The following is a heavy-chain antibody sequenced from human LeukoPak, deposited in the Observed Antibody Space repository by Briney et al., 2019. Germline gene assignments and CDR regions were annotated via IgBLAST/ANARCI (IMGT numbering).Heavy chain of an antibody. CDR2: ISGSGGST. V-gene: IGHV3-23*01. Sequence: PGGSLRLSCAASGFTFSSYSMNWVRQAPGKGLEWVSAISGSGGSTYYADSVKGRFTISRDNSKNTLYLQMNSLRAEDTAVYYCAKDPPPIAVADYFDYWGQGTLVTVSS. CDR3: AKDPPPIAVADYFDY. J-gene: IGHJ4*02. D-gene: IGHD6-19*01. CDR1: GFTFSSYS.